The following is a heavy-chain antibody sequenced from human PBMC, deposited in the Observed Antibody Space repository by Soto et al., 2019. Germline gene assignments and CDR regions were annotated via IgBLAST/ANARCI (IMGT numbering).Heavy chain of an antibody. V-gene: IGHV3-15*01. CDR2: ITSKTDGGTT. Sequence: GGSLRLSCAVSGFTFSNAWMSWVRQAPGKGLEWVGRITSKTDGGTTDYAAPVKGRFTISRDDSKNTLYLQMNSLKTEDTAVYYCATYGRYYWRAFYIWGQGTMVTVAS. CDR1: GFTFSNAW. D-gene: IGHD3-22*01. J-gene: IGHJ3*02. CDR3: ATYGRYYWRAFYI.